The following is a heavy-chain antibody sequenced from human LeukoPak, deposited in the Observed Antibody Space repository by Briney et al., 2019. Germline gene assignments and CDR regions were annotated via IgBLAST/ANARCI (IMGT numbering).Heavy chain of an antibody. D-gene: IGHD3-22*01. Sequence: PSETLSLTCTVSGGSISSYYWSWIRQPPGKGLEWIGYIYYSGSTNYNPSLKSRVTISVDTSKNQFSLKLSSVTAADTAVYYCAREGRQFDSSGYYLYWGQGTLVTVSS. CDR3: AREGRQFDSSGYYLY. V-gene: IGHV4-59*01. CDR2: IYYSGST. J-gene: IGHJ4*02. CDR1: GGSISSYY.